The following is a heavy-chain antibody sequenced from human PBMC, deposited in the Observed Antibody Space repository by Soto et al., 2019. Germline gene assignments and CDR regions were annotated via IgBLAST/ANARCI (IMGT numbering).Heavy chain of an antibody. CDR1: GFTFSASA. Sequence: EVQLVESGGGLVQPGGSLELSCAASGFTFSASAMHWVRQASGEGLEWVGRIRSNGRTAYAASMQGRFTISRDDSKKTAYLQLNSLKTDDTAVYYCARLDCSGGSCYPYYFEHWGQGALVTVSA. J-gene: IGHJ4*02. CDR2: IRSNGRT. D-gene: IGHD2-15*01. CDR3: ARLDCSGGSCYPYYFEH. V-gene: IGHV3-73*02.